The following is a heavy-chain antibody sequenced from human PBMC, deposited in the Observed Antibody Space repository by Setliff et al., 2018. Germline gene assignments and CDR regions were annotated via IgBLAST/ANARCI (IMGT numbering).Heavy chain of an antibody. CDR2: IYYTGIT. CDR1: GDSINTPTYH. J-gene: IGHJ5*02. V-gene: IGHV4-39*01. CDR3: VRTFNGSPADR. Sequence: SETLSLTCTVSGDSINTPTYHWGWVRQPPGKGLEWIGLIYYTGITYYNPSLKSRVTISEDMSENQISLKLNPVTAADTAVYYCVRTFNGSPADRWCQGTLVTVSS. D-gene: IGHD2-2*01.